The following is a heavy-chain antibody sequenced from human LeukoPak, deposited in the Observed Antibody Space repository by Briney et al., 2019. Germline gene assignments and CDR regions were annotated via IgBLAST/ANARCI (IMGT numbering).Heavy chain of an antibody. D-gene: IGHD3-22*01. V-gene: IGHV1-69*04. CDR2: IIPALNIT. Sequence: SVKVSCKASGGTFSSSAITWVRQAPGQGLEWMGRIIPALNITSYAQKFQGRVTITADTSTSTAYMELSSLRSEETAVYYCARDTAYYDSSGHNWFDPWGQGTLVTVSS. CDR1: GGTFSSSA. J-gene: IGHJ5*02. CDR3: ARDTAYYDSSGHNWFDP.